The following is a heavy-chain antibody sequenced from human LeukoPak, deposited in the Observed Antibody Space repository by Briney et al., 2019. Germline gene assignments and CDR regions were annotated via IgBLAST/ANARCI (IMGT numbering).Heavy chain of an antibody. CDR2: INHSGST. CDR1: GGSFSGYY. J-gene: IGHJ4*02. V-gene: IGHV4-34*01. CDR3: ARLVLRYFDWVSRPYYFDF. Sequence: PSETLSPTCAVYGGSFSGYYWSWIRQPPGKGLEWIGEINHSGSTNYNPSLKSRVTISVDTSKNQFSLKLSSVTAADTAVYYCARLVLRYFDWVSRPYYFDFWGQGTLVTVSS. D-gene: IGHD3-9*01.